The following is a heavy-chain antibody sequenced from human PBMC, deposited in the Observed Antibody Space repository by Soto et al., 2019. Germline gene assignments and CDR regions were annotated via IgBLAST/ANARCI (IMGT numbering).Heavy chain of an antibody. CDR2: ISYDGSNK. CDR1: GFTFSSYG. V-gene: IGHV3-30*18. CDR3: GKDLVVIRPFYGMDV. Sequence: QVQLVESGGGVVQPGRSLRLSCAASGFTFSSYGMHWVRQAPGKGLEWVAVISYDGSNKYYADSVKGRFTISRDNSKNTLYREMISLRAEDTAVYYCGKDLVVIRPFYGMDVW. J-gene: IGHJ6*01. D-gene: IGHD3-3*01.